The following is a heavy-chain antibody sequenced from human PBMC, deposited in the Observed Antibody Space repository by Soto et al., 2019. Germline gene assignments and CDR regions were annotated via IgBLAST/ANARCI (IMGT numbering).Heavy chain of an antibody. V-gene: IGHV1-8*01. CDR3: ARVMGWYYYYYMDV. CDR1: GYTFTSYD. CDR2: MNPNSGNT. J-gene: IGHJ6*03. Sequence: ASVKVSCKASGYTFTSYDINWVRQATGQGLEWMGWMNPNSGNTGYAQKFQGRVTMTRNTSISTAYMELSSLRSEDTAVYYCARVMGWYYYYYMDVWGKGTTVTVSS. D-gene: IGHD2-15*01.